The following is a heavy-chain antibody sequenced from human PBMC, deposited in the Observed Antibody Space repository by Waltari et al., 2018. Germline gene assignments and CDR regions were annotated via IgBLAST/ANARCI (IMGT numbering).Heavy chain of an antibody. CDR3: ARDYDFWSGYYRPDAFDI. Sequence: EVQLVESGGGLVQPGGSLRLSCAASGFTFSSYEMNWFRQAPGKGLEWVSYISSSGSTIYYADSVKGRFTISRDNAKNSLYLQMNSLRAEDTAVYYCARDYDFWSGYYRPDAFDIWGQGTMVTVSS. J-gene: IGHJ3*02. CDR1: GFTFSSYE. D-gene: IGHD3-3*01. V-gene: IGHV3-48*03. CDR2: ISSSGSTI.